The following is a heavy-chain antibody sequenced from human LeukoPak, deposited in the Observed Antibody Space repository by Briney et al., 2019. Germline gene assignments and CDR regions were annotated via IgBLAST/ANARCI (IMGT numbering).Heavy chain of an antibody. CDR2: IKSKTDGGTT. Sequence: GGSLRLSCAASELTFSNAWMSWVRQAPGKGLEWVGRIKSKTDGGTTDYAAPVKGRFTISRDDSKNTLYLQMNSLETEDTAVYYCTPDRNTVSFFDYWGQGTLVTVSS. CDR1: ELTFSNAW. CDR3: TPDRNTVSFFDY. J-gene: IGHJ4*02. V-gene: IGHV3-15*01. D-gene: IGHD4-17*01.